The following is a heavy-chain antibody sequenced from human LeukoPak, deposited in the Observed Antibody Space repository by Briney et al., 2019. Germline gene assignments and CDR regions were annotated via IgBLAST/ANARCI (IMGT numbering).Heavy chain of an antibody. CDR1: GYTFIDYY. Sequence: AASVKVSCKASGYTFIDYYLHWVRQAPGQGLEWMGWVNPDTGVTNYAQKFQGRVTMTRDTSISTGYMELSRLRSDDTAVYYCARENYGDGNWFDPWGQGTLVTVSS. V-gene: IGHV1-2*02. D-gene: IGHD4-17*01. J-gene: IGHJ5*02. CDR2: VNPDTGVT. CDR3: ARENYGDGNWFDP.